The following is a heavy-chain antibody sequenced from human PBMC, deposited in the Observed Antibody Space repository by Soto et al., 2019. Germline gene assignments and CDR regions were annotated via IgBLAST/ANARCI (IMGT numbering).Heavy chain of an antibody. CDR1: GFTFSDYF. CDR3: SRERMVFNY. V-gene: IGHV3-11*04. Sequence: QVQLVESGGGLVKAGESLTLSCAASGFTFSDYFMTWIRQAPGKGLEWVSYVTTDTIHYADAVKGRFNLSRDSAKNSLYLQMINLRAEDTGVYYCSRERMVFNYWGQGALVTVSS. CDR2: VTTDTI. D-gene: IGHD2-8*01. J-gene: IGHJ4*02.